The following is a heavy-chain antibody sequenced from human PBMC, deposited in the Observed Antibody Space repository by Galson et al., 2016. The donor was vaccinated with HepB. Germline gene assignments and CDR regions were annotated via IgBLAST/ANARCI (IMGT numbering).Heavy chain of an antibody. V-gene: IGHV4-4*02. D-gene: IGHD1-14*01. J-gene: IGHJ4*02. Sequence: SETLSLTCAVSGGSIXXXNWXXXVRXXPGXXXEWXXXIXXXGSXXXNPXXKSRVTXXVDKSKNXXSLKXSSVTAADXXVYYCAXAQAGEIXXXPLGXWXXXTLXTXSS. CDR2: IXXXGSX. CDR3: AXAQAGEIXXXPLGX. CDR1: GGSIXXXNW.